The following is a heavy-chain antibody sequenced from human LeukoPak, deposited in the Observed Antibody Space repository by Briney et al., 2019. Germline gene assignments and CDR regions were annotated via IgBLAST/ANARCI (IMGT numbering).Heavy chain of an antibody. CDR3: ATGHGDYSADY. CDR2: INPSGGST. J-gene: IGHJ4*02. Sequence: ASVKVSCTASGYTFTSYYMHWVRQAPGQGLEWMGIINPSGGSTSYAQKFQGRVTMTEDTSTDTAYMELSSLRSEDTAVYYCATGHGDYSADYWGQGTLVTVSS. CDR1: GYTFTSYY. V-gene: IGHV1-46*01. D-gene: IGHD4-17*01.